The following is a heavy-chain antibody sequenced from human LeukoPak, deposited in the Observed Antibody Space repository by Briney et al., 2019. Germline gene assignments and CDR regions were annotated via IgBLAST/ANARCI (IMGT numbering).Heavy chain of an antibody. V-gene: IGHV1-2*02. CDR3: ARGPTIFGVVINSLWWFDP. CDR2: INPNSGGT. CDR1: GYTFTSYG. D-gene: IGHD3-3*01. Sequence: GASVTVSCKASGYTFTSYGISWVRQPPGQGLAWVGWINPNSGGTNYAQKFQGRVTMTRDTSISTAYMELSRLRSDDTAVYYCARGPTIFGVVINSLWWFDPWGQGTLVTVSS. J-gene: IGHJ5*02.